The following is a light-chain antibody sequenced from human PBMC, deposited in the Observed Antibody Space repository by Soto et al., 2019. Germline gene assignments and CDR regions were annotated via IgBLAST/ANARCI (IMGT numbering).Light chain of an antibody. CDR1: QSISSW. CDR3: QQYNSYPWT. CDR2: KAS. Sequence: DIQITQSPSTLSASVGDRVTITCRASQSISSWLAWYQQKPGKAPKLLIYKASSLESGVPSRFSGSGSGTEFTLTISSLQPDDFATYYCQQYNSYPWTFGRGTKVDIK. V-gene: IGKV1-5*03. J-gene: IGKJ1*01.